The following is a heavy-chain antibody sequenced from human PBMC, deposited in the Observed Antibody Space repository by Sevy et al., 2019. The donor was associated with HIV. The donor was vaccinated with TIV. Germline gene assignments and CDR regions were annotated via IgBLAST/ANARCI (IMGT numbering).Heavy chain of an antibody. V-gene: IGHV3-74*01. CDR2: INSDGSST. CDR3: ARGRYSYGYAEYFQH. Sequence: GGSLRLSCAASGFTFSSYWMHWVRQAPGKGLVWVSRINSDGSSTSYADSVKGRFTISRDNAKNTLYLQMNSLRAEDTAVYYCARGRYSYGYAEYFQHWGQGTLVNVSS. J-gene: IGHJ1*01. CDR1: GFTFSSYW. D-gene: IGHD5-18*01.